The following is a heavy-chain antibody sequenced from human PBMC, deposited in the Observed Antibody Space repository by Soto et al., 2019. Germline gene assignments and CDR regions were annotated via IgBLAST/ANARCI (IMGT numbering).Heavy chain of an antibody. Sequence: QVQLVQSGAEVKKPGASVKVSCKASGYTFTDYYMHWVRQAPGQGLEWMGWINPNSGGTNYAQKFQGRVTMTRDTSISTAYMELSRLRSDDTAVYYCARVNVVVVAATREYYFDYWGQGTLVTVSS. J-gene: IGHJ4*02. CDR1: GYTFTDYY. D-gene: IGHD2-15*01. V-gene: IGHV1-2*02. CDR3: ARVNVVVVAATREYYFDY. CDR2: INPNSGGT.